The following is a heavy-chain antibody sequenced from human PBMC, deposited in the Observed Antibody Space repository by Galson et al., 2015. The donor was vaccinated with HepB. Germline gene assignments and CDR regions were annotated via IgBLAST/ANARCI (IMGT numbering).Heavy chain of an antibody. J-gene: IGHJ4*02. CDR2: IWYDGSKK. D-gene: IGHD3/OR15-3a*01. Sequence: SLRLSCAASGFTFSSYGIHWVRQAPGRGLEWVAVIWYDGSKKYYADSVKGRFTISRDNSNNRPYLQMNSLRAEDTAVYYCASGQGSWGQGTLVTVSS. V-gene: IGHV3-33*01. CDR1: GFTFSSYG. CDR3: ASGQGS.